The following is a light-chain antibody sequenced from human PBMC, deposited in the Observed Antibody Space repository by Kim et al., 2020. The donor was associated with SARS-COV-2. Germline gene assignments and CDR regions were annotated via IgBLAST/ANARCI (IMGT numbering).Light chain of an antibody. J-gene: IGKJ5*01. CDR2: DAS. CDR3: QQRSEWRTT. Sequence: WSPGERAPRSCRASQSVRNYMAWFQQKPGQAPRLLIYDASNRATDIPARFSGSGSGTDFTLTISSLEPEDFALYYCQQRSEWRTTFGQGTRLEIK. V-gene: IGKV3-11*01. CDR1: QSVRNY.